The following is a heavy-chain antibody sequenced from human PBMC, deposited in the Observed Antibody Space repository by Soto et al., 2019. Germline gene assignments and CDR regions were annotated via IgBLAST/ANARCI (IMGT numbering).Heavy chain of an antibody. CDR2: IGTSGKTI. CDR1: GFTFSSYE. CDR3: ARDPAIYSGKFDYGLDV. J-gene: IGHJ6*02. D-gene: IGHD4-4*01. V-gene: IGHV3-48*03. Sequence: GGSLRLSCAVSGFTFSSYEMNWVRQAPGKGLEWVSYIGTSGKTIYYADAVRGRFTIYRDNAKNSLYLQMNRLRAEDTAVYFCARDPAIYSGKFDYGLDVWGRGTTVTVSS.